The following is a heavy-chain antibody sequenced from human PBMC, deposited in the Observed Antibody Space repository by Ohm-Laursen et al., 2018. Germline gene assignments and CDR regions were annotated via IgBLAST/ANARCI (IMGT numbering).Heavy chain of an antibody. J-gene: IGHJ4*02. D-gene: IGHD3-22*01. Sequence: SLRLSCTASGFTFSDYYMSWIRQAPEKGLEWLSDISTSGSTIYYADSVKGRFTISRDNAKNSLFLQMNSLRAEDTAVYYCARGGGFTIIVAGYFDYWGQGTLVTVSS. CDR1: GFTFSDYY. CDR2: ISTSGSTI. V-gene: IGHV3-11*04. CDR3: ARGGGFTIIVAGYFDY.